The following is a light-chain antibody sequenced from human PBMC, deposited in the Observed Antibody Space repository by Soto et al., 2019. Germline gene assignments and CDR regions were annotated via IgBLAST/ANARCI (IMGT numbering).Light chain of an antibody. Sequence: QSVLTQPRSLSGSPGQSVAISCTGTISDVGGYNYVSWYQQHPGKAPKLVIYDVTTRPSGVPDRFSGSKSGNTASLTISGLLTEDEADYYCFSHAGNSAVFGTGTKVTVL. V-gene: IGLV2-11*01. CDR3: FSHAGNSAV. J-gene: IGLJ1*01. CDR2: DVT. CDR1: ISDVGGYNY.